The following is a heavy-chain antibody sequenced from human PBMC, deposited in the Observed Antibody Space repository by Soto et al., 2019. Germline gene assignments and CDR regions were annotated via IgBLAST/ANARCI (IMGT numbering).Heavy chain of an antibody. J-gene: IGHJ1*01. CDR3: ARYQQYYEH. CDR2: IYYNGRTT. CDR1: GGSVNGYY. Sequence: SDTLSLTCTVSGGSVNGYYWSWIRQPPGMPPEWIGYIYYNGRTTDYNPSLKSRVIMSIDTSKNQFSLKLSSVTASDTAVYYCARYQQYYEHWGQGTLVTVSS. V-gene: IGHV4-59*08.